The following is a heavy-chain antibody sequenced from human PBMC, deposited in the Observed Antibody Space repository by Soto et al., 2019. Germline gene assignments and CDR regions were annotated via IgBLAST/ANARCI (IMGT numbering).Heavy chain of an antibody. CDR1: GGTFRGYT. D-gene: IGHD2-15*01. J-gene: IGHJ4*02. Sequence: QVQLVQSGTEVKKPGSSVKVSCTASGGTFRGYTINWVRQAPGQGLEWVGRITPIFGTTNYAQRFQDRVTIIADRPADASTIIAHMEMGSLRTEDTAVYYCARATIYGGSPFDYWVQGTLVTVSS. V-gene: IGHV1-69*08. CDR3: ARATIYGGSPFDY. CDR2: ITPIFGTT.